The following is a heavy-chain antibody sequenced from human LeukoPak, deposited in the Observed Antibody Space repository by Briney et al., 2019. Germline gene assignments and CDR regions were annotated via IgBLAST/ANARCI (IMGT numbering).Heavy chain of an antibody. CDR1: GFTFSSYA. CDR2: ISGSGGST. Sequence: GGSLRPSCAASGFTFSSYAMSWVRQAPGKGLEWVSAISGSGGSTYYADSVKGRFTISRDNSKSTLYLQMNSLRAEDAAVYYCAKGGALWFGGGDLNYWGQGTLVTVSS. J-gene: IGHJ4*02. CDR3: AKGGALWFGGGDLNY. D-gene: IGHD3-10*01. V-gene: IGHV3-23*01.